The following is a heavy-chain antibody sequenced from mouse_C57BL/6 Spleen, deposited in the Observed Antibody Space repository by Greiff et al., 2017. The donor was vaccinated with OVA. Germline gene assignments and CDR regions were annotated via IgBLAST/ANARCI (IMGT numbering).Heavy chain of an antibody. CDR2: IYPGDGDT. J-gene: IGHJ2*01. V-gene: IGHV1-82*01. D-gene: IGHD3-2*02. CDR3: AREGQLRLLFDY. Sequence: VMLVESGPELVKPGASVKISCKASGYAFSSSWMNWVKQRPGKGLEWIGRIYPGDGDTNYNGKFKGKATLTADKSSSTAYMQLSSLTSEDSAVYFCAREGQLRLLFDYWGQGTTLTVSS. CDR1: GYAFSSSW.